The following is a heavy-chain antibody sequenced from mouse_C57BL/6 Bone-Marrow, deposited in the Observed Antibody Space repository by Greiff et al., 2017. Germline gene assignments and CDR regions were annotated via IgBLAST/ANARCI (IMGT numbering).Heavy chain of an antibody. V-gene: IGHV14-4*01. CDR3: TTYLYYDYSGFAY. CDR1: GFNIKDDY. J-gene: IGHJ3*01. Sequence: VQLQQSGAELVRPGASVKLSCTASGFNIKDDYMHWVKQRPEQGLEWIGWIDPENGDTEYASKFQGQATITADTSSNPAYLQLSSLTSEDTAVYYCTTYLYYDYSGFAYWGQGTLVTVSA. CDR2: IDPENGDT. D-gene: IGHD2-4*01.